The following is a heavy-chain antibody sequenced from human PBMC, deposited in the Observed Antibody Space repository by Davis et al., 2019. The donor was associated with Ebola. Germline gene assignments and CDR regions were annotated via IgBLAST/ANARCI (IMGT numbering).Heavy chain of an antibody. Sequence: GESLKISCEASGNSFTSHWIGWVRQMPGKGLEWMGIIYTGYSDTRYSPSFRGQVTISADKSIKTAFLQGSSLKASDTAMYYCASLRRTITGMDDAFDIWGQGTMVTVSS. CDR2: IYTGYSDT. CDR3: ASLRRTITGMDDAFDI. D-gene: IGHD2-8*02. J-gene: IGHJ3*02. V-gene: IGHV5-51*01. CDR1: GNSFTSHW.